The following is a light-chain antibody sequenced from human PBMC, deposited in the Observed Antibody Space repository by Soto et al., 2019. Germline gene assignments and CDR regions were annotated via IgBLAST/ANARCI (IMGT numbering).Light chain of an antibody. CDR2: GAS. J-gene: IGKJ1*01. V-gene: IGKV3-20*01. Sequence: EIVLTQSPGTLSLSPGERATHSCRASQSVSSSYLAWYRQKPGQAPRLLIYGASSRATGIPDRFSGSGSGTDFTLTISRLEPEDFAVYYCQQYGSAPGTFGQGTKVEIE. CDR1: QSVSSSY. CDR3: QQYGSAPGT.